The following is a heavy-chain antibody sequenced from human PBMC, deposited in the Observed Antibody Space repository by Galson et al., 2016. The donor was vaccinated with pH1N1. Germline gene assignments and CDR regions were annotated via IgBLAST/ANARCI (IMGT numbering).Heavy chain of an antibody. CDR2: ICWNDEK. D-gene: IGHD3-3*01. CDR3: AHRRSPYVAFCGGPNWFDS. V-gene: IGHV2-5*01. CDR1: GFSLDTSGVG. Sequence: PALVKPTQTLTLTCTVSGFSLDTSGVGVGWIRQPPGKALEWLGDICWNDEKRYSPSLRNSLTITKDASKNQVVLTMTNVDPVDTATYFCAHRRSPYVAFCGGPNWFDSWGQGTLVIVSS. J-gene: IGHJ5*01.